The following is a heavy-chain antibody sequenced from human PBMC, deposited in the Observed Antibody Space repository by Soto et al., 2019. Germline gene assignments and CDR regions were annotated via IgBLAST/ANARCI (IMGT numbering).Heavy chain of an antibody. CDR1: GGSINSAGYY. Sequence: SETLSLTCTVSGGSINSAGYYWGWVRQSPGKGLEWIGCSYHSGSSYYNPSLQSRVTISVDRSKNQFYLTLSSVTAADTAVYFCARALYYDWCFDFWGLGTPVTVSS. J-gene: IGHJ4*02. D-gene: IGHD3-9*01. CDR3: ARALYYDWCFDF. V-gene: IGHV4-30-2*06. CDR2: SYHSGSS.